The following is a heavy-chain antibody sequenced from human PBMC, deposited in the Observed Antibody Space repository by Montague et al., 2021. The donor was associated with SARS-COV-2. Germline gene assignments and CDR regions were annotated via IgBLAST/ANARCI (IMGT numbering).Heavy chain of an antibody. CDR1: VFTFSDYY. CDR3: AKDAKAIAY. J-gene: IGHJ4*02. V-gene: IGHV3-11*01. Sequence: SLRLSCAASVFTFSDYYMTLIRQAPGKGLEWVSYISDSVYTIYXXDSVKGRFTISRDNAKNSLYLQMNSLRAEDTAMSYCAKDAKAIAYWGQGTLVTVSS. D-gene: IGHD1-26*01. CDR2: ISDSVYTI.